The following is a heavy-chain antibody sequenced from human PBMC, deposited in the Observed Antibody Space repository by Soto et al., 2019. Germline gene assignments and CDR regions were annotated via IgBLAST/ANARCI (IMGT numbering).Heavy chain of an antibody. CDR1: GYTFTSYY. CDR2: INPSGGST. Sequence: QVQLVQSGAGVKKPGASVKVSCKASGYTFTSYYMHWVRQAPGQGLEWMGIINPSGGSTSYAQKSQGRVTMTRDTSTSTGYMELSSLRSEDTAVYYCARESLHRTGQASGSYYYYGMDVWGQGTTVTVSS. D-gene: IGHD3-10*01. V-gene: IGHV1-46*04. CDR3: ARESLHRTGQASGSYYYYGMDV. J-gene: IGHJ6*02.